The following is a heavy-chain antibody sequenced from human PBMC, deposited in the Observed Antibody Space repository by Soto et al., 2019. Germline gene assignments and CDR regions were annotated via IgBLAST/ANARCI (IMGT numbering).Heavy chain of an antibody. V-gene: IGHV3-48*02. CDR1: GFTFSSYS. J-gene: IGHJ4*02. CDR2: ISSSSSTI. CDR3: ARYRYYDILTGYYNDGVFDY. Sequence: GGSLRLSCAASGFTFSSYSMNWVRQAPGKGLEWVSYISSSSSTIYYADSVKGRFTISRDNAKNSLYLQMNSLRDEDTAVYYCARYRYYDILTGYYNDGVFDYWGQGTLVTVSS. D-gene: IGHD3-9*01.